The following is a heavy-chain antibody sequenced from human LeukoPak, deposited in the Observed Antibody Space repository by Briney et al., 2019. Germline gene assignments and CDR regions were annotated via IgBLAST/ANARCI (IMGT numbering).Heavy chain of an antibody. J-gene: IGHJ4*02. CDR3: AKDNTGSSWYSGPSFDY. CDR1: GFTFSSYG. V-gene: IGHV3-30*18. D-gene: IGHD6-13*01. Sequence: PGGSLRLSCAASGFTFSSYGMHWVRQAPGKGLEWVAVISYDGSHKYYADSVKGRFTISRDNSKNTLYLQMNSLRPEDTAVFYCAKDNTGSSWYSGPSFDYWGQGTLVTVSS. CDR2: ISYDGSHK.